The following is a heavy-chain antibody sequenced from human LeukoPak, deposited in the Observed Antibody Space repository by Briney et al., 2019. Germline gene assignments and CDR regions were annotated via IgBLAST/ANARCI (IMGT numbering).Heavy chain of an antibody. V-gene: IGHV3-23*01. CDR3: AKLPTIFGVADPFDI. CDR2: ISDRGKT. Sequence: PGGSLRLSCVASGITFSSYDMSWVRQAPGKGLEWISAISDRGKTDYADSVKGRFTISRDNSKNTLYLQLSSLRADDTAIYYCAKLPTIFGVADPFDIWGQGTLVTVSS. D-gene: IGHD3-3*01. CDR1: GITFSSYD. J-gene: IGHJ3*02.